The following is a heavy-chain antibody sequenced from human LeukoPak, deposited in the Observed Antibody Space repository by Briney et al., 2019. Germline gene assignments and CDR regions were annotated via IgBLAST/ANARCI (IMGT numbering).Heavy chain of an antibody. CDR3: ARDYAKEGNY. CDR1: GGSISSSSYY. CDR2: INHSGGT. D-gene: IGHD3-10*01. Sequence: SETLSLTCTVSGGSISSSSYYWSWIRQPPGKGLEWIGEINHSGGTNYNPSLKSRVTISVDTSKNQFSLKLSSVTAADTAVYYCARDYAKEGNYWGQGTLVTVSS. V-gene: IGHV4-39*07. J-gene: IGHJ4*02.